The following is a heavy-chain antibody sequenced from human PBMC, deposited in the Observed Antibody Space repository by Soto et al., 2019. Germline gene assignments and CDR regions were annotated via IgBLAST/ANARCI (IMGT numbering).Heavy chain of an antibody. D-gene: IGHD3-22*01. CDR3: ARSSGRVRIGYMDV. Sequence: SETLSLTCAVYGGSFSGYYWSWIRQPPGKGLEWIGEINHSGSTNYNPSLKSRVTISVDTSKNQFSLKLSSVTAADTAVYYCARSSGRVRIGYMDVWGKGTTVTVSS. CDR2: INHSGST. V-gene: IGHV4-34*01. J-gene: IGHJ6*03. CDR1: GGSFSGYY.